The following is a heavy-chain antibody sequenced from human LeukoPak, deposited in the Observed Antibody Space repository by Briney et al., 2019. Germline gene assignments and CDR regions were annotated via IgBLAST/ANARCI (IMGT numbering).Heavy chain of an antibody. J-gene: IGHJ3*02. CDR1: GGSISSYY. Sequence: PSETLSLTCTVSGGSISSYYWSWIRQPPGKGLEWIGYIYYSGSTNYSPSLKSRVTISVDTSKHQFSLKLSSVTAADTAVYYCANDYYDSNGLPPDAFDIWGQGTMVTVSS. V-gene: IGHV4-59*12. CDR3: ANDYYDSNGLPPDAFDI. D-gene: IGHD3-22*01. CDR2: IYYSGST.